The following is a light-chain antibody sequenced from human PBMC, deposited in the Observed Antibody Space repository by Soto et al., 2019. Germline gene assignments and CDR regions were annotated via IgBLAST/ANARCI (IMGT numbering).Light chain of an antibody. CDR2: EVN. CDR3: CSFTSSNTHV. Sequence: QSALTQPASVSGSPGQSITISCTGTSSDFGNYNLVSWYQQHPGKVPKLILFEVNKRPSGVSGRFSGSKSGNTASLTISGLQAEDEADHYCCSFTSSNTHVFGTGTKLTVL. CDR1: SSDFGNYNL. V-gene: IGLV2-23*02. J-gene: IGLJ1*01.